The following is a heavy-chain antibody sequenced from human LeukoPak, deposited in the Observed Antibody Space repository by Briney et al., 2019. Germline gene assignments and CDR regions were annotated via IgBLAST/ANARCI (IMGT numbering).Heavy chain of an antibody. CDR1: GFTFSNYW. D-gene: IGHD2-15*01. CDR3: AREGYCSGGICSYDN. V-gene: IGHV3-7*01. CDR2: IKQDGSEK. J-gene: IGHJ4*02. Sequence: GGSLRLSCAASGFTFSNYWMNWVRQAPGKGLEWVARIKQDGSEKYYVESVKGRFTISRVNAKKSVYLQMDSLRAEDTAVYYCAREGYCSGGICSYDNWGQGTLATVSS.